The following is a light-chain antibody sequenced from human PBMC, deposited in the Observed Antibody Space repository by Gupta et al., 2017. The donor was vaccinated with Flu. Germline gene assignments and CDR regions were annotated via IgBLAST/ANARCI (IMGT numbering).Light chain of an antibody. CDR1: QDIGRF. CDR2: YAS. V-gene: IGKV3-11*01. CDR3: QHRSNWPPRVT. Sequence: EIELTQSPGTLSLSLGERATLSCRASQDIGRFLAWYQQRPGQAPRLLIYYASNRATGIPVRFSGSGSGSDFTLSIDSVEAEDFAVYYCQHRSNWPPRVTFGPGTTVD. J-gene: IGKJ3*01.